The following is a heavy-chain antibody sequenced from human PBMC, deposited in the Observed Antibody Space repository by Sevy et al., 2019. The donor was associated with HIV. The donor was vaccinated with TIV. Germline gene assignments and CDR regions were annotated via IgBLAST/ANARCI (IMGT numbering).Heavy chain of an antibody. D-gene: IGHD3-16*01. CDR3: AKDIGSGWGRGCYSSGMDV. CDR2: ISWNGGNI. J-gene: IGHJ6*02. Sequence: GGSLRLSCAASGCKFNDFAMHWVRQAPGKGLEWVSGISWNGGNIDYEDSVKGRFLISRDNAKNSLYLQMNSLRTEDTALSYWAKDIGSGWGRGCYSSGMDVWGQGTTVTVSS. CDR1: GCKFNDFA. V-gene: IGHV3-9*01.